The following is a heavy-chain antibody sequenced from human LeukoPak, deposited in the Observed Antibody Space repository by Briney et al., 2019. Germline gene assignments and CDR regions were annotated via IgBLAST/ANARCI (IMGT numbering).Heavy chain of an antibody. D-gene: IGHD3-16*01. Sequence: SETLSLTCTVSGGSISYYYWSWIRQPPGKGLEWIGYIYYSGSTNYNPSLKSRVTISVDTSKNQFSLRLSSVTAADTAVYYCARQAWGSYCLFDNWGQGTLVTVSS. CDR1: GGSISYYY. CDR2: IYYSGST. V-gene: IGHV4-59*01. CDR3: ARQAWGSYCLFDN. J-gene: IGHJ4*02.